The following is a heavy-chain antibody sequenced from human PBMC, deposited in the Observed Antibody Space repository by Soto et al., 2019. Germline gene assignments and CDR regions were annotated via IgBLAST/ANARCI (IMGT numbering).Heavy chain of an antibody. D-gene: IGHD4-17*01. CDR1: GGSISSGDYD. CDR3: ARLDYGDYADY. J-gene: IGHJ4*02. CDR2: IYYSGST. Sequence: SETLSLSCTVSGGSISSGDYDWSWIRQPPGKGLEWIGYIYYSGSTYYNPSLKSRVTISVDTSKNQFSLKLSSVTAADTAVYYCARLDYGDYADYWGQGTLVTVSS. V-gene: IGHV4-30-4*01.